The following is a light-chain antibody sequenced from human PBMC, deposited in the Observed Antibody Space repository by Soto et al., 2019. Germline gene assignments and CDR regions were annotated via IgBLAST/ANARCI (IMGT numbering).Light chain of an antibody. Sequence: QSALTQPASVSGSPGQSITISCTGTSSDVGGYNYVSWYQQHPGKAPKLMIYDVINRPSGVSNRFSGSKSGNTASLTIPGLQADEEADYFFSSYTSSITLVVFGGWHKLTVL. CDR1: SSDVGGYNY. V-gene: IGLV2-14*01. J-gene: IGLJ2*01. CDR3: SSYTSSITLVV. CDR2: DVI.